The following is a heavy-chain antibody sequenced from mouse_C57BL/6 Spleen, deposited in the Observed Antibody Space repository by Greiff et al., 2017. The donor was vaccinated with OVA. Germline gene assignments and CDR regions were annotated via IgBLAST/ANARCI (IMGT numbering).Heavy chain of an antibody. Sequence: VQLVASGGGLVKPGGSLTLSCASSGFTFRDSGMPLVRPPPEPGLAWVAYISSGSSTIYYADTVTGRFTISRDNAKNTLFLQMTSLRSEDTAMYYCARLLGRAADYWGQGTTLTVSS. CDR1: GFTFRDSG. V-gene: IGHV5-17*01. D-gene: IGHD4-1*01. CDR3: ARLLGRAADY. CDR2: ISSGSSTI. J-gene: IGHJ2*01.